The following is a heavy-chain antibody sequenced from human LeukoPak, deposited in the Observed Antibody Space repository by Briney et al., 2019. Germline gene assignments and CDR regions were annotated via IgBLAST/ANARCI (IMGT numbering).Heavy chain of an antibody. D-gene: IGHD1-26*01. CDR2: ISSNGATT. V-gene: IGHV3-64*04. CDR1: GFTFNRFY. J-gene: IGHJ4*02. Sequence: GGSLRLSCSASGFTFNRFYLHWVRQAPGKGLEFVSHISSNGATTYYADSVKGRFTISRDNSKNTLYLQVNSLRAKDTAVYYCAKGGKWDVTPFDYWGQGTLVTVSS. CDR3: AKGGKWDVTPFDY.